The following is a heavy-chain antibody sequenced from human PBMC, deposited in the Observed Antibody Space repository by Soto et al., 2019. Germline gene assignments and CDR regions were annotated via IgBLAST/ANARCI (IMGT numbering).Heavy chain of an antibody. J-gene: IGHJ4*02. CDR3: AHRSNLPGWELFDY. D-gene: IGHD1-26*01. CDR1: GFSLSISAVG. CDR2: IYWDDDK. V-gene: IGHV2-5*02. Sequence: QITLKESGPTLVKPTQTLALTCTFSGFSLSISAVGVGWIRQPPGKALEWLALIYWDDDKRYSPSLKSRLTITKDTSKNQVVLTMTNMDPVDTATYYCAHRSNLPGWELFDYWGQGTLVTVSS.